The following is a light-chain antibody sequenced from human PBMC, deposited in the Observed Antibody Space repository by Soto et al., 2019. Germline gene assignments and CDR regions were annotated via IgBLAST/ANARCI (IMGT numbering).Light chain of an antibody. Sequence: QSALTQPASVSGSPGQSITISCTGTSSEVGGYNYVSWYQHHPGKAPKLMIYDVSNRPSGVSNRFSGSKSGNTASLTISGLQPEDEADYYCSSYTTSNTRQIVFGTGTKVTV. CDR2: DVS. V-gene: IGLV2-14*03. CDR1: SSEVGGYNY. CDR3: SSYTTSNTRQIV. J-gene: IGLJ1*01.